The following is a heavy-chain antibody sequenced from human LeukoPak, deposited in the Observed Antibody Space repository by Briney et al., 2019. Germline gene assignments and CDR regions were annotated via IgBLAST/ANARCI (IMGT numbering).Heavy chain of an antibody. CDR2: ISKNGYDT. CDR3: ARDRFYSSGTYQDS. V-gene: IGHV3-64*01. Sequence: PGGSLRLSCAASGFILSNYAMHWVRQAPGKGLEYVSVISKNGYDTYYANSVKGRFTISRDNSQHTLYLQIGSLRAAHMAVYYCARDRFYSSGTYQDSGGQGTLVTVSS. CDR1: GFILSNYA. D-gene: IGHD3-10*01. J-gene: IGHJ4*02.